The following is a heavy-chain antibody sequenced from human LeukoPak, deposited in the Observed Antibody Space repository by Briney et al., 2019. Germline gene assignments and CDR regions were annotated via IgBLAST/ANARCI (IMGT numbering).Heavy chain of an antibody. CDR3: ARGTVAEGFDY. CDR1: GFTFRNYA. Sequence: PGRSLRLSCAASGFTFRNYAMHWVRQAPGKGLEWVAVISYDGSNEYYADSVKGRFTISRDNAKNSLYLQMNSLRDEDTAVYYCARGTVAEGFDYWGQGTLVTVSS. V-gene: IGHV3-30-3*01. D-gene: IGHD6-19*01. CDR2: ISYDGSNE. J-gene: IGHJ4*02.